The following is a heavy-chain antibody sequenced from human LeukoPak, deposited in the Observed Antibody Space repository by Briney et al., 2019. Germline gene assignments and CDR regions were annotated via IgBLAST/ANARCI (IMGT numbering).Heavy chain of an antibody. CDR1: GFTFSNYW. Sequence: GGSLRLSCAASGFTFSNYWMHWVRQAPGKGLEWVANIKEDGSEKYYVDSVKGRFTISRDNAKNSLYLQMNSLRVEDTAVYHCARARLAVSGNYFENWGQGTLVTVSS. CDR2: IKEDGSEK. J-gene: IGHJ4*02. CDR3: ARARLAVSGNYFEN. D-gene: IGHD6-19*01. V-gene: IGHV3-7*04.